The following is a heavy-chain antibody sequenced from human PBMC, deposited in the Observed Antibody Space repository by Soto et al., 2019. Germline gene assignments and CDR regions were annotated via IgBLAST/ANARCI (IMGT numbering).Heavy chain of an antibody. V-gene: IGHV1-69*02. CDR3: ARVPVIHLGPWFDP. D-gene: IGHD3-16*01. CDR1: GGTFSSYT. Sequence: QVQLVHSGAEVKKPGSSVKVSCKASGGTFSSYTISWVRQAPGQGLEWVGRIIPILGIANYAQKFQGRVTITADKSTSTAYMELSSLRSEDTAVYYCARVPVIHLGPWFDPWGQGTLVTVSS. J-gene: IGHJ5*02. CDR2: IIPILGIA.